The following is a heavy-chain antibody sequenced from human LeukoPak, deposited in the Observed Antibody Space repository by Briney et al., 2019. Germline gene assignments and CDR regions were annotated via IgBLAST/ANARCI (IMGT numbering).Heavy chain of an antibody. D-gene: IGHD6-13*01. V-gene: IGHV3-48*03. CDR2: ISSSGSTI. CDR3: ARDPSSRWYEDNWFDP. CDR1: GFTFSGSE. Sequence: GGSLRLSCAASGFTFSGSEMNWVRQAPGKGLEWVSYISSSGSTIYYADSVKGRFTISRDNAKNSLYLQMNSLRAEDTAVYYCARDPSSRWYEDNWFDPWGQGTLVTGSS. J-gene: IGHJ5*02.